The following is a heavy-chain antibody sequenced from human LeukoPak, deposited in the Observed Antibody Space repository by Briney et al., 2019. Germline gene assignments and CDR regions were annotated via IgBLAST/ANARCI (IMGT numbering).Heavy chain of an antibody. CDR2: IHYSGST. J-gene: IGHJ4*02. V-gene: IGHV4-59*08. Sequence: SETLSLTCTVSGGSISSYYWSWIRQPPGKGLEWIGYIHYSGSTNYNPSLKSRVTISVDTSKNQFSLKLSSVTAADTAVYYCARHYGSRGFDYWGQGTLVTVSS. D-gene: IGHD3-10*01. CDR1: GGSISSYY. CDR3: ARHYGSRGFDY.